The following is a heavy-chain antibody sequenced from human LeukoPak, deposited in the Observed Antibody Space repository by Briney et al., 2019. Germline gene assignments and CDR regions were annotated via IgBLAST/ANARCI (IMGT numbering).Heavy chain of an antibody. D-gene: IGHD4-17*01. J-gene: IGHJ4*02. Sequence: GGSLRLSCAASGFTFSSYERNWVRQAPGKGLEWVSYISSSGSTIYYADSVKGRFTISRDNAKNSLDLQMNSLRAEDTAVYYCARDSPPVTLDYWGRGTLVTVSS. CDR1: GFTFSSYE. V-gene: IGHV3-48*03. CDR2: ISSSGSTI. CDR3: ARDSPPVTLDY.